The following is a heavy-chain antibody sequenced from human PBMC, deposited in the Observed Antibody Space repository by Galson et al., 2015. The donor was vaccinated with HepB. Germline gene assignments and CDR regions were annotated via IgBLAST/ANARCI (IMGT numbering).Heavy chain of an antibody. CDR3: ARDLWQAGHYFGMDV. J-gene: IGHJ6*02. Sequence: SLRLSCAASGIPFHNYTMNWVRQAPGTGLEWVSSITGSGHRTSYAKSVKGRFSISRDNSKNTVFLQMSGLRADDTAIYYCARDLWQAGHYFGMDVWGQGTTITVSS. V-gene: IGHV3-23*01. CDR1: GIPFHNYT. D-gene: IGHD2/OR15-2a*01. CDR2: ITGSGHRT.